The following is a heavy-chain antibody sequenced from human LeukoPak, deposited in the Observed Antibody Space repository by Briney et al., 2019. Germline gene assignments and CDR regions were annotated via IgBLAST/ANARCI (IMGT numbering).Heavy chain of an antibody. Sequence: ASVKVSCKASGGTFSSYAISWVRQAPGQGLEWMGGIIPIFGTANYAQKFQGRVTITADKSTSTAYMGLSSLRSEDTAVYYCARDQAYSYGYENWGQGTLVTVSS. J-gene: IGHJ4*02. D-gene: IGHD5-18*01. CDR3: ARDQAYSYGYEN. CDR1: GGTFSSYA. V-gene: IGHV1-69*06. CDR2: IIPIFGTA.